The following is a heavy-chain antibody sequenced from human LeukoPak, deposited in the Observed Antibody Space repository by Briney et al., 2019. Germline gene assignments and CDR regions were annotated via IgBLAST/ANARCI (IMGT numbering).Heavy chain of an antibody. CDR1: GGTFSSYA. V-gene: IGHV1-69*13. Sequence: SVKVSCKASGGTFSSYAISWVRQAPGQGLEWTGGIIPIFGTANYAQKFQGRVTITADESTSTAYMELSSLRSEDKAVYYCARGLSDYYDSSGYNYYYYGMDVWGQGTTVTVSS. CDR3: ARGLSDYYDSSGYNYYYYGMDV. CDR2: IIPIFGTA. D-gene: IGHD3-22*01. J-gene: IGHJ6*02.